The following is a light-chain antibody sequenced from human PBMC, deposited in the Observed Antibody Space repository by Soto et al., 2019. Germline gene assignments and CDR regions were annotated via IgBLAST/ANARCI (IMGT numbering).Light chain of an antibody. CDR3: QSYDSSLTAVV. Sequence: QAVVTQPPSVSGAPGRRVTISCTGSSSNIGAPYGVHWYQQLPGTAPKLLIYGNNNRPSGVPDRFSGSQSGTSASLAITGLQAEDEADYYCQSYDSSLTAVVFGGGTQLTVL. V-gene: IGLV1-40*01. J-gene: IGLJ2*01. CDR1: SSNIGAPYG. CDR2: GNN.